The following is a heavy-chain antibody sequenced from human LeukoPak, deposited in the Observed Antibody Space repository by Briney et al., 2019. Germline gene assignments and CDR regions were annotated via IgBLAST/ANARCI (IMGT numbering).Heavy chain of an antibody. CDR1: GFTFSGYG. CDR3: AAINIAQLPIRVY. V-gene: IGHV3-30*02. J-gene: IGHJ4*02. Sequence: PGGSLRLSCAASGFTFSGYGMHWVRQAPGKGLEWVSFIRYDGSDKYYADSVKGRFTISRDNSKNTLYLQMSSLRVEDTAVYYCAAINIAQLPIRVYRGQGTLVTVSS. CDR2: IRYDGSDK. D-gene: IGHD5-24*01.